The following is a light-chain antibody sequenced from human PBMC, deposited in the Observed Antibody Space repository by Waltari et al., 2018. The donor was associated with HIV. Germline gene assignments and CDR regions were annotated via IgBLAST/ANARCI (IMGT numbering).Light chain of an antibody. Sequence: QSVLAQPPSVSGAPGQRVTISCSGSGSNISSNYVNWYQQLPVTAPRVLIYNDDKGPAGVPARFSGSKAGTTASLAISGLQSEDEADYYCAAWDDTLKVYVFGTGTKVTVL. CDR3: AAWDDTLKVYV. CDR2: NDD. V-gene: IGLV1-44*01. CDR1: GSNISSNY. J-gene: IGLJ1*01.